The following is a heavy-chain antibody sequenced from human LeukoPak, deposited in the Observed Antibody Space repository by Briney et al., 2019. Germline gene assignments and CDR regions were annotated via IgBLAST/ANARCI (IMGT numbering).Heavy chain of an antibody. CDR3: ARSSVWYKTFHY. Sequence: SETLSLTCAVYGGSFSGYYWSWIRHPPGKGLEWIGEINHSGSTNYNPSLKSRVTISVDTSKNQFSLKLSSVTAADTAVYYCARSSVWYKTFHYWGQGTLVTVSS. V-gene: IGHV4-34*01. D-gene: IGHD1-1*01. CDR1: GGSFSGYY. J-gene: IGHJ4*02. CDR2: INHSGST.